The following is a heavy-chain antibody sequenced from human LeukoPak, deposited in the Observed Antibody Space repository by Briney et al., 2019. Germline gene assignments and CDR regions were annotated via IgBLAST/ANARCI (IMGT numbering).Heavy chain of an antibody. CDR3: AKDTDDYGDYGGGNYFGY. D-gene: IGHD4-17*01. Sequence: PGRSLRLSCAASGFTFDDYAMHWVRQAPGKGLEWVSGVSWDSGSICYADSVKGRFTISRDNAKNSLYLQMNSLRAEDTALYYCAKDTDDYGDYGGGNYFGYWGQGTLVTVSS. CDR1: GFTFDDYA. V-gene: IGHV3-9*01. J-gene: IGHJ4*02. CDR2: VSWDSGSI.